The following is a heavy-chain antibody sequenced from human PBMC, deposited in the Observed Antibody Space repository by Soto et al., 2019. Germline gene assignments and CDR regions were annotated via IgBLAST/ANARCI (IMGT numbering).Heavy chain of an antibody. J-gene: IGHJ4*02. Sequence: TSETLSLTCTVSGGSISSGDYYLSWIRQPPGKGLEWIGYIYYSGSTYYNPSLKIRVTISVDTSKNQFSLKLSSVTAADTAVYYCARDGGYSYGYYFDYWGQGTLVTVSS. V-gene: IGHV4-30-4*01. CDR3: ARDGGYSYGYYFDY. D-gene: IGHD5-18*01. CDR2: IYYSGST. CDR1: GGSISSGDYY.